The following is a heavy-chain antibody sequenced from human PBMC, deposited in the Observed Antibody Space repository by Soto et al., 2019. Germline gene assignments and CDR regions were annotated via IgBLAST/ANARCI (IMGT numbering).Heavy chain of an antibody. Sequence: TVVSLRLSCAASGFTFSSYWMHWVRQAPGKGLVWVSRINNDGSDTTYADSVKGRFTISRDNAKNTVYLQMNSPRAEDTAVYYCVRDKPNNWFAPWGQGT. CDR1: GFTFSSYW. CDR3: VRDKPNNWFAP. CDR2: INNDGSDT. J-gene: IGHJ5*02. V-gene: IGHV3-74*01.